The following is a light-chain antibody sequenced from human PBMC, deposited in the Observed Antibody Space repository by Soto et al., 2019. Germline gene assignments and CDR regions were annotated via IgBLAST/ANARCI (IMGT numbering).Light chain of an antibody. Sequence: EIALTQSPGTLSLSPGERATLSCRASQSVSSSYLAWYQQKPGQAPRLLIYGASSRATGIPDRFSGSGSGTDFTLTISRLEPEDFAVYYCQQYGSSPGTLGPGTKVDIK. V-gene: IGKV3-20*01. CDR1: QSVSSSY. CDR2: GAS. J-gene: IGKJ3*01. CDR3: QQYGSSPGT.